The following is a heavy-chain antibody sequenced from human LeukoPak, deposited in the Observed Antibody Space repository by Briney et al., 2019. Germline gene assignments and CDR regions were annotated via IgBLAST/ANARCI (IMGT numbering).Heavy chain of an antibody. J-gene: IGHJ4*02. D-gene: IGHD5-18*01. CDR3: ARDLREATAMANYFDC. V-gene: IGHV1-69*06. Sequence: SVKVSCKASGGTFSSYAISWVRQAPGQGLVWMGGIIPIFGTANYAQKFQGRVTITADKSTSTAYMELSSLRSEDTAVYYCARDLREATAMANYFDCWGQGTLVTVSS. CDR2: IIPIFGTA. CDR1: GGTFSSYA.